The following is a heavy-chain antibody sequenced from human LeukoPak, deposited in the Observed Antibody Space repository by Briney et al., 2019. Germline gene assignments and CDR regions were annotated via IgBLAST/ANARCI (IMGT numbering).Heavy chain of an antibody. V-gene: IGHV3-30*18. D-gene: IGHD3-3*01. Sequence: GGSLRLSCAASGFSFSNYGMHWVRQAPGKGLEWVTVILYDGTDKSYADSVRGRFTVSRDDSKNTLYLQMNSLRPEDTAVYYCAKAAKPFGALIIYYYYIMDVWGQGTTVTVS. CDR1: GFSFSNYG. CDR3: AKAAKPFGALIIYYYYIMDV. J-gene: IGHJ6*02. CDR2: ILYDGTDK.